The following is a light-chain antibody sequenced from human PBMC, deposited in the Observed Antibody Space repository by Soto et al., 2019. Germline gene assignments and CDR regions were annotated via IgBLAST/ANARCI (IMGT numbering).Light chain of an antibody. CDR2: DAS. V-gene: IGKV3-11*01. J-gene: IGKJ5*01. CDR3: QEYDAVPRIT. Sequence: EIVLTQSPDTLSVSPGERATLSCRASQSIIRTLAWYQQKPGQAPRLLIYDASNRATGIPARFRGSGSGTDFTLTITRLEPEDFAVYYCQEYDAVPRITFGLGTRLEI. CDR1: QSIIRT.